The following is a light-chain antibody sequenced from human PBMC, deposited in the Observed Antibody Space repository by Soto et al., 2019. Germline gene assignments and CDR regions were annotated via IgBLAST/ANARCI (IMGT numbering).Light chain of an antibody. CDR2: DVS. Sequence: QSVLTQPASVSGSPGQSITISCTGTRSDVGRYNYVSWYQQHPGKAPKLMVFDVSNRPSGVSSRFSGSKSGNTASLTISGLQADDEADYYCSSYTTTDTVVFGGGTKVTVL. J-gene: IGLJ2*01. CDR1: RSDVGRYNY. V-gene: IGLV2-14*03. CDR3: SSYTTTDTVV.